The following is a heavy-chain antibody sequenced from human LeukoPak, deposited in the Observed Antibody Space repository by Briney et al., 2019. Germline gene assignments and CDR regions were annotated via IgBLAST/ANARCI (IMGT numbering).Heavy chain of an antibody. CDR3: ARENIELVPAAVDGWFDP. CDR2: IYSSGNT. Sequence: SETLSLTCTVSGDSISGVSSYWSWIRQPAGKALEWIGRIYSSGNTNYNPSLKSRVTMSLDTSKNQFSLKLTSVTAADTAVYYCARENIELVPAAVDGWFDPWGQGTLVTASS. V-gene: IGHV4-61*02. CDR1: GDSISGVSSY. D-gene: IGHD2-2*01. J-gene: IGHJ5*02.